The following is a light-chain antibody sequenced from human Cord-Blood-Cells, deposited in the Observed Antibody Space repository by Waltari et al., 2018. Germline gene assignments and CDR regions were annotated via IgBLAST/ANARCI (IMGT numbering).Light chain of an antibody. Sequence: NFMLTQPHSVSESPGKTVTISCPRSSGSLARNYVQWYQQRPGSSPTTVIYEDNQRPSGVPDRFSGSIDSSSNSAYLTISGLKTEDEADYYCQSYDSSNQVFGGGTKLTVL. CDR1: SGSLARNY. J-gene: IGLJ3*02. CDR3: QSYDSSNQV. CDR2: EDN. V-gene: IGLV6-57*01.